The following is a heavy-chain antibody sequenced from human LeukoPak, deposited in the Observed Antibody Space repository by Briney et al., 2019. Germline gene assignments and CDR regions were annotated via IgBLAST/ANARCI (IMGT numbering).Heavy chain of an antibody. V-gene: IGHV1-69*13. Sequence: ASVTASCKASGGTFSSYAISWVRQAPGQGLEWMGGIIPIFGTANYAQKFQGRVTITADESTSTAYMELSSLRSEDTAVYYCARELLPYYDILTGYYLSAFDIWGQGAMVTVSS. J-gene: IGHJ3*02. CDR3: ARELLPYYDILTGYYLSAFDI. CDR2: IIPIFGTA. D-gene: IGHD3-9*01. CDR1: GGTFSSYA.